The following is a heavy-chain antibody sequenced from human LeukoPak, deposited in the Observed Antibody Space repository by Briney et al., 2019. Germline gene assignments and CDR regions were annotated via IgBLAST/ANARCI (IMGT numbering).Heavy chain of an antibody. D-gene: IGHD6-13*01. V-gene: IGHV4-38-2*01. CDR1: GYSIISGYY. Sequence: PSETLSLTCAVSGYSIISGYYWGWFRQPPGKGLEWIGCIYHSGSTYFNPSLKSRVTISVDTSKNQLSLKLSSVTAADTAMYYCARQGGSNSPYYYYYMDVWGKGTTVTVSS. J-gene: IGHJ6*03. CDR2: IYHSGST. CDR3: ARQGGSNSPYYYYYMDV.